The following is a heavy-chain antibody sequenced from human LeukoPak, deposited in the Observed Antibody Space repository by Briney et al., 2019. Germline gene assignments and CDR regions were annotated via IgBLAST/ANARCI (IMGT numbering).Heavy chain of an antibody. Sequence: GASVKVSCKASGYTFTSYGISWVRQAPGQGLEWMGWISAYNGNTNYAQKLQGRVTMTTDTSTSTAYMELRSLRSDDTAVYYCARVRGARINFENDYWGQGTLVTVSS. CDR1: GYTFTSYG. CDR3: ARVRGARINFENDY. V-gene: IGHV1-18*01. CDR2: ISAYNGNT. D-gene: IGHD2-15*01. J-gene: IGHJ4*02.